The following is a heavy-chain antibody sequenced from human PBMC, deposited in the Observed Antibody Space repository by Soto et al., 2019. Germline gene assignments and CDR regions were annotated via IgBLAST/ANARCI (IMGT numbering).Heavy chain of an antibody. Sequence: PGGSLRLSCAASGFTFSSYSMNWVRQAPGKGLEWVSYISSSSSTIYYADSVKGRFTISRDNAKNSLYLQMNSLRDEDTAVYYCARDIYSDSSGYWSNAFDIWGQGTMVTVS. CDR3: ARDIYSDSSGYWSNAFDI. V-gene: IGHV3-48*02. J-gene: IGHJ3*02. CDR2: ISSSSSTI. D-gene: IGHD3-22*01. CDR1: GFTFSSYS.